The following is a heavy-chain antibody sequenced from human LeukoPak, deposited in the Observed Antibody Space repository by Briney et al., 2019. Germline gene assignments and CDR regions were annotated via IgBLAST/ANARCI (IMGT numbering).Heavy chain of an antibody. J-gene: IGHJ6*03. CDR3: ARDITGPPTYYYYYMDV. D-gene: IGHD2-8*02. CDR1: GDSFSNYF. Sequence: SETLSLTCNVSGDSFSNYFWSWIRQPAGKGLEWIGRLHASGGANYNPSLKSRVTMSLDTSKNQFSLKLMSVTAADSAVYYCARDITGPPTYYYYYMDVWGKGTTVTVSS. V-gene: IGHV4-4*07. CDR2: LHASGGA.